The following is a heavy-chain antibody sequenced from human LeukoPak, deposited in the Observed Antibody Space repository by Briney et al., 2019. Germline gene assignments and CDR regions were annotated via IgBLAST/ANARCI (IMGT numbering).Heavy chain of an antibody. CDR3: AKDLAYWGGDCYNY. Sequence: GGSLRHSCAASGFTLSSYAMSWVRQAPGKGLEWVSSISGSGGSTYYADSVKGRFTISRDNSKNTLYLQMNSLRAEDRAVYYCAKDLAYWGGDCYNYWGQGTLVTVSS. CDR2: ISGSGGST. CDR1: GFTLSSYA. D-gene: IGHD2-21*02. J-gene: IGHJ4*02. V-gene: IGHV3-23*01.